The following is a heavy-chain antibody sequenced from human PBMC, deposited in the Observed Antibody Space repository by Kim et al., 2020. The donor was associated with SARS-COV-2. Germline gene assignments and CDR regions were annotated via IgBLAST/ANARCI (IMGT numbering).Heavy chain of an antibody. V-gene: IGHV3-73*01. CDR2: IRSKANSYAT. D-gene: IGHD3-10*01. J-gene: IGHJ4*02. CDR1: GFTFSGSA. Sequence: GGSLRLSCAASGFTFSGSAMHWVRQASGKGLEWVGRIRSKANSYATAYAASVKGRFTISRDDSKNTAYLQMNSLKTEDTAVYYCTRPPITMVRGVRDYWGQGTLVTVSS. CDR3: TRPPITMVRGVRDY.